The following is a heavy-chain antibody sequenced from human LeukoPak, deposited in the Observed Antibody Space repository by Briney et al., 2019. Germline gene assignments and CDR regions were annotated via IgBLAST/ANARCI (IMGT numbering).Heavy chain of an antibody. D-gene: IGHD3-3*01. Sequence: GGSLRLSCAASGFTFSSYSMNWVRQAPGKGLEWVSSISSSSSYIFYSDSVKGRFTISRDNAKNSLYLQMNSVRAEDTAVYYCARLVYDFWSGSVYFDYWGQGTLVTVSS. CDR3: ARLVYDFWSGSVYFDY. V-gene: IGHV3-21*01. J-gene: IGHJ4*02. CDR2: ISSSSSYI. CDR1: GFTFSSYS.